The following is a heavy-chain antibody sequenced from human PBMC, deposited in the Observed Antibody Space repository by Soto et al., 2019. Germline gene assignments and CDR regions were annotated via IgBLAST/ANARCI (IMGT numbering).Heavy chain of an antibody. CDR3: ARHLGYSSGWFVDY. D-gene: IGHD6-19*01. CDR1: GGSISSSSYY. V-gene: IGHV4-39*01. CDR2: IYYSGST. Sequence: SETLSLTCTVSGGSISSSSYYWGWIRQPPGKGLEWIGSIYYSGSTYYNPSLKSRVTISVDTSKNQFSLRLSSVTAADTAVYYCARHLGYSSGWFVDYWGQRTLVTVSS. J-gene: IGHJ4*02.